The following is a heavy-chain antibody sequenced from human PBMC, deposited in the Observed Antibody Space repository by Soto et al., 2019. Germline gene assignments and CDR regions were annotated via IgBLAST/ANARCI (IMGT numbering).Heavy chain of an antibody. CDR1: GYTFTSYG. Sequence: QVQLVQSGAEVKKPGASVKVSCKASGYTFTSYGISWVRQAPGQGLEWMGWISAYNGNTNYAQKLQGRVTMTTDTSTSTGYTELRRLRSDDTAVYYCARAVGKYQLDYWGQGTLVTVSS. V-gene: IGHV1-18*01. D-gene: IGHD2-2*01. J-gene: IGHJ4*02. CDR3: ARAVGKYQLDY. CDR2: ISAYNGNT.